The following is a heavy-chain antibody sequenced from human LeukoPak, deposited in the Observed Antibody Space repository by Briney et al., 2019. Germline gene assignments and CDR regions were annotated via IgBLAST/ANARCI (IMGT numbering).Heavy chain of an antibody. J-gene: IGHJ6*03. V-gene: IGHV1-69*01. CDR1: GGTFSSYA. CDR3: ASGITIFGVVPARPKPYCYYYMDV. D-gene: IGHD3-3*01. Sequence: ASVKVSCKASGGTFSSYAISWVRQAPGQGLEWMGGIIPIFGTANYAQKFQGRVTITADESTSTAYMELSSLRSEDTAVYYCASGITIFGVVPARPKPYCYYYMDVWGKGTTVTVS. CDR2: IIPIFGTA.